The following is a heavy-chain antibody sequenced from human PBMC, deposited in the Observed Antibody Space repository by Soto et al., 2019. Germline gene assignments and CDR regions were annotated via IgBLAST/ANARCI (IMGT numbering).Heavy chain of an antibody. CDR3: ANRGDSSSGGY. CDR2: ISGSGGST. CDR1: GFTFSSYA. J-gene: IGHJ4*02. Sequence: EVQLLESGRGLVQPGGSLRLSCAASGFTFSSYAMSWVRQAPGKGLEWVSAISGSGGSTYYADSVKGRFTISRDNSKNTLYLQMNSLRAEDTAVYYCANRGDSSSGGYWGQGTLVTVSS. V-gene: IGHV3-23*01. D-gene: IGHD3-22*01.